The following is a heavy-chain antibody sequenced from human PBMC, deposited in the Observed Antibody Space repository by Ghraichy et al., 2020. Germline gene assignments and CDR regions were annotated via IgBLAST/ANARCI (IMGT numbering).Heavy chain of an antibody. CDR1: GFTFTTYA. V-gene: IGHV3-64D*06. CDR2: FDTTGLNT. CDR3: VRVMSRRQSGLGYVDL. J-gene: IGHJ4*02. Sequence: GGSLRLSCSASGFTFTTYAVYWVRQAPGKGLDYFSPFDTTGLNTYYADSVKGRFPMSRDLSKNTVSLEMSSLRREDPAMYYCVRVMSRRQSGLGYVDLWGQGTRVTDSS. D-gene: IGHD3-10*02.